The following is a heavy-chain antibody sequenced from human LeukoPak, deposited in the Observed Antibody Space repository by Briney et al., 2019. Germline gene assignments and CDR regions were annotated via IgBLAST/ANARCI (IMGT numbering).Heavy chain of an antibody. Sequence: PSETLSLTCTVSGGSISSGDYYWSWIRQPPGKGLEWIGYIYYSGSTYYNPSLKSRVTISVDTSKNQFSLKLSSVTAADTAVYYCARRGSSWYYFDYWGHGTLVTVSS. V-gene: IGHV4-30-4*08. CDR2: IYYSGST. D-gene: IGHD6-13*01. J-gene: IGHJ4*01. CDR1: GGSISSGDYY. CDR3: ARRGSSWYYFDY.